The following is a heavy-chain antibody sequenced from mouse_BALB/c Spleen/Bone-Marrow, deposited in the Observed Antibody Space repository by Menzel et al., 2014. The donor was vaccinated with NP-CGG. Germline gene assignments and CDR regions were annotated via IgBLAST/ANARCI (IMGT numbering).Heavy chain of an antibody. CDR3: ARTSGSSYFVY. J-gene: IGHJ3*01. CDR1: GYAFSSSW. D-gene: IGHD1-1*01. V-gene: IGHV1-82*01. Sequence: QVQLQQPGPELVKPGASVKISCRASGYAFSSSWMNWVKQRPGQGLEWIGRIYPGDGDTNYNGKFKGKATLTADKSSSTAYMQLSSLTSVDSAVYFCARTSGSSYFVYWGRVTLVTVSA. CDR2: IYPGDGDT.